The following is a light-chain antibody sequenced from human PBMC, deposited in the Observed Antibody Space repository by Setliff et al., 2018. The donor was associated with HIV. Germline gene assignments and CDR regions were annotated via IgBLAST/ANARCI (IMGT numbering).Light chain of an antibody. J-gene: IGLJ2*01. CDR3: CSYAGVSPSLV. CDR2: EVN. Sequence: QSALTQPASVSGSPGQSITISCTGTSSNIGSYKLVSWYQQRPGKAPKLFIYEVNQRPSGVSNRFSGSKSGNTASLTISGLQAEDEADYYCCSYAGVSPSLVFGGGTQLTVL. CDR1: SSNIGSYKL. V-gene: IGLV2-23*02.